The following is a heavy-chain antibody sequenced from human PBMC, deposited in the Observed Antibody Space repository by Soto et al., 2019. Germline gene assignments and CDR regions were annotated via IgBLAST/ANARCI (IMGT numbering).Heavy chain of an antibody. J-gene: IGHJ5*02. CDR2: TYYSGST. V-gene: IGHV4-39*01. D-gene: IGHD3-3*01. Sequence: SETLSLTCTVSGGSISSSSYYWGWIRQPPGKGLEWIGSTYYSGSTYYNPSLKSRVTISVDTSKNQFSLMLSSVTAADTAVYYCARIYYDFWSGYYFSNWFDPWGQGTLVTVSS. CDR3: ARIYYDFWSGYYFSNWFDP. CDR1: GGSISSSSYY.